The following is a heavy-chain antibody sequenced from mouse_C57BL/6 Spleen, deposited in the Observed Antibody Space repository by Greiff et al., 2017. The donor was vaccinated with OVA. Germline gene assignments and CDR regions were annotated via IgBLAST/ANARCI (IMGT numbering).Heavy chain of an antibody. D-gene: IGHD1-1*01. Sequence: EVMLVESEGGLVQPGSSMKLSCTASGFTFSDYYMAWVRQVPEKGLEWVANINYDGSSTYYLDSLKSRFIISRDNAKNILYLQMSSLKSEDTATYYCARDGSSDWYIDVWGTGTTVTVSS. J-gene: IGHJ1*03. CDR1: GFTFSDYY. V-gene: IGHV5-16*01. CDR2: INYDGSST. CDR3: ARDGSSDWYIDV.